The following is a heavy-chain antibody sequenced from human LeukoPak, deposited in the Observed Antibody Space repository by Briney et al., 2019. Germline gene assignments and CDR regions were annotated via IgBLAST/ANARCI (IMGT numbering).Heavy chain of an antibody. CDR1: GFTFRTYR. D-gene: IGHD2-21*02. V-gene: IGHV3-74*01. CDR3: ARYRDSVPDY. CDR2: INTDGSST. Sequence: GGSLRLSCAASGFTFRTYRMHWVRQAPGKGLVLVSRINTDGSSTTYADSVKGRFTISSDNAKNTVYLQMNSLRAEGTALYYCARYRDSVPDYWGQGTLVTVSS. J-gene: IGHJ4*02.